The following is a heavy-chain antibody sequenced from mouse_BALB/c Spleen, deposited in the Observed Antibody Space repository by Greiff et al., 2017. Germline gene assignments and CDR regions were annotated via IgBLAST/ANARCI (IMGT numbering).Heavy chain of an antibody. D-gene: IGHD1-2*01. Sequence: VQLQESGAELVRPGSSVKISCKASGYAFSSYWMNWVKQRPGQGLEWIGQIYPGDGDTNYNGKFKGKATLTADKSSSTAYMQLSSLTSEDSAVYFCARWGYGYSSFAYWGQGTLVTVSA. CDR2: IYPGDGDT. CDR3: ARWGYGYSSFAY. CDR1: GYAFSSYW. V-gene: IGHV1-80*01. J-gene: IGHJ3*01.